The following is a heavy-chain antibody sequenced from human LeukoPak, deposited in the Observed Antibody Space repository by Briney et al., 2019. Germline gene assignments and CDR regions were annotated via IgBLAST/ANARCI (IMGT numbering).Heavy chain of an antibody. J-gene: IGHJ5*02. CDR3: AKGYSSSWSPNWFDP. D-gene: IGHD6-13*01. CDR1: GFTFSTFD. Sequence: GRSLRLSCAASGFTFSTFDLTWVRQAPGKGLEWVSTFRTSAENTYYADSVKGRFTVSRDNSKNTLYLQMNSLRVDDTAVYYCAKGYSSSWSPNWFDPWGQGTLVIVSS. V-gene: IGHV3-23*01. CDR2: FRTSAENT.